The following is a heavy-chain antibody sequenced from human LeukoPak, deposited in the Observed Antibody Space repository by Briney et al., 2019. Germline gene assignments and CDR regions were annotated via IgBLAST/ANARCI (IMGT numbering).Heavy chain of an antibody. CDR2: IKQDGSEK. Sequence: GGSLRLSCAASGFTFSSYWMSWVRQAPGKGLEWVANIKQDGSEKYYVDSVKGRFTISRDNAKNSLYLQMNSLRAEDTAVYYCARGRDGSGSYVYYYYMDVWGKGTTVTVSS. D-gene: IGHD3-10*01. CDR3: ARGRDGSGSYVYYYYMDV. V-gene: IGHV3-7*01. CDR1: GFTFSSYW. J-gene: IGHJ6*03.